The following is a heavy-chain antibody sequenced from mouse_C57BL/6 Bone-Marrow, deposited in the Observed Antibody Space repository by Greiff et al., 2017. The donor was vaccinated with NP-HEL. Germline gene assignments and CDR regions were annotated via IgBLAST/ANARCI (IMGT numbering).Heavy chain of an antibody. V-gene: IGHV1-64*01. D-gene: IGHD1-1*01. Sequence: QVQLQQPGAELVKPGASVKLSCTASGYTFTSYWMHWVKQRPGQGLEWIGMIHPNSGSTNYNEKFKSKATLTVDKSSSTAYMQLSSLTSDDAAVYYCGRRVLRFLDYWGQGTTLTVSS. CDR2: IHPNSGST. CDR1: GYTFTSYW. CDR3: GRRVLRFLDY. J-gene: IGHJ2*01.